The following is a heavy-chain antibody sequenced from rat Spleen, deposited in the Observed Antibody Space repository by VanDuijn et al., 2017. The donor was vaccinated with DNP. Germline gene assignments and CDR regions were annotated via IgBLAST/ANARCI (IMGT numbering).Heavy chain of an antibody. J-gene: IGHJ2*01. CDR3: ARWRIGPHYFDY. Sequence: EVQLQESGPGLVKPSQSLSLTCSVTGYSITSNYWGWIRKFPGNKMAWIGHISYSGRTTYNPSLKSRISISRDTSKNQFFLQLNSVSTDDTATYYCARWRIGPHYFDYWGQGVMVTV. D-gene: IGHD1-11*01. V-gene: IGHV3-1*01. CDR1: GYSITSNY. CDR2: ISYSGRT.